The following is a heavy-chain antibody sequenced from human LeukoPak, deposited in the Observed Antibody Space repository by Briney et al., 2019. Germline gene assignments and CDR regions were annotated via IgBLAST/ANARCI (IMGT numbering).Heavy chain of an antibody. J-gene: IGHJ4*02. CDR2: IRYDGSKK. D-gene: IGHD3-9*01. Sequence: GGSLRLSCAASGFIFSSYGMHWVRQAPGKGLEWVAFIRYDGSKKYYADSVKGRFTISRDNSKNTLYLQMNSLRAEDTAVYYCASPWRNYDILTGNDYWGQGTLVTVSS. V-gene: IGHV3-30*02. CDR1: GFIFSSYG. CDR3: ASPWRNYDILTGNDY.